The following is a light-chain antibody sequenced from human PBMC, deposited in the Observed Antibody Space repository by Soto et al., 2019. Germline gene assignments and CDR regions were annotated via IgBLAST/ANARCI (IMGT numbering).Light chain of an antibody. V-gene: IGLV2-14*01. CDR1: SSDVGGNKY. Sequence: HSALTQPASVSGSAGQSITISCTGTSSDVGGNKYVSWYQQYPGKVPKLLINKVSNRPSGVSNRFSGSKSGNTASLTISGLLAEDEADYFCTSSTSDSLYVFGTGTKVTVL. J-gene: IGLJ1*01. CDR2: KVS. CDR3: TSSTSDSLYV.